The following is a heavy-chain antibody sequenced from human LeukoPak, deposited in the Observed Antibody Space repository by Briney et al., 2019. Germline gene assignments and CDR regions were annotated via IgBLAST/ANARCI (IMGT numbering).Heavy chain of an antibody. J-gene: IGHJ4*02. CDR3: ARHYGP. Sequence: PSETLSLTCAVYGGSFSGYYWSWIRQPPGKGLEWIGEINHSGSTNYNPSLKSRVTISVDKSKNQFSLKLNSVTATDTAVYYCARHYGPWGQGTLVTVSS. V-gene: IGHV4-34*01. CDR2: INHSGST. D-gene: IGHD3-16*01. CDR1: GGSFSGYY.